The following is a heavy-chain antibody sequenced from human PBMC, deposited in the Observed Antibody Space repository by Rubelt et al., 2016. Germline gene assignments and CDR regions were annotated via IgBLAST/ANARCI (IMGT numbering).Heavy chain of an antibody. V-gene: IGHV4-30-2*01. D-gene: IGHD3-3*01. CDR1: GGSISSGGYS. Sequence: QLQLQESGSGLVKPSQTLSLTCAVSGGSISSGGYSWSWIRQPPGKGLEWIGYIYHSGSTYYNPSLKSRVTISVDRSNNQFSLKLSSVTAADTAVYYCARQTYYDFWSGYSSYGMDVWGQGTTVTVSS. CDR2: IYHSGST. CDR3: ARQTYYDFWSGYSSYGMDV. J-gene: IGHJ6*02.